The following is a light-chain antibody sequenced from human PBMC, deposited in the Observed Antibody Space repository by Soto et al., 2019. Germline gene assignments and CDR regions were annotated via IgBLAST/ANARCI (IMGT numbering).Light chain of an antibody. CDR1: QSISNF. CDR3: QQANDWPPT. Sequence: DIRMTQSPSSLSASVGDRVSITCRASQSISNFLNWYQQKPGKAPKLLIYAASNLHSGVPSRFSGSGSGTEFTLTITSLQPEDFATYYCQQANDWPPTFGQGTRV. CDR2: AAS. J-gene: IGKJ1*01. V-gene: IGKV1-39*01.